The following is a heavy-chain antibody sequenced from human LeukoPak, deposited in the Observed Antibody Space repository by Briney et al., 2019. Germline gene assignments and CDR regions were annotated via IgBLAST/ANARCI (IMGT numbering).Heavy chain of an antibody. J-gene: IGHJ4*02. CDR1: GFTVSSNY. CDR2: IYSGGST. CDR3: ASQTYDFWSGYYLSPYDY. D-gene: IGHD3-3*01. Sequence: GGSLRLSCAAFGFTVSSNYMSWVRQAPGKGLEWVSVIYSGGSTYYADSVKGRFTISRDNSKNTLYLQMNSLRAEDTAVYYCASQTYDFWSGYYLSPYDYWGQGTLVTVSS. V-gene: IGHV3-66*04.